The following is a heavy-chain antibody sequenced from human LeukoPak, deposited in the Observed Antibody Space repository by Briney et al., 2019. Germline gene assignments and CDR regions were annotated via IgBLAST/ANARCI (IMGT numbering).Heavy chain of an antibody. V-gene: IGHV3-30-3*01. CDR3: ARAPRGFLPTYYYYGLDV. D-gene: IGHD2-15*01. CDR2: ISYDGGNK. J-gene: IGHJ6*02. CDR1: GFTFSSYA. Sequence: PGRSLRLSCAASGFTFSSYAVHWVRQAPGKGLEWVAVISYDGGNKYYADSVKGRFTISRDNSKNTLYLQMNSLTAEDTAVYYCARAPRGFLPTYYYYGLDVWGQGTTVTVSS.